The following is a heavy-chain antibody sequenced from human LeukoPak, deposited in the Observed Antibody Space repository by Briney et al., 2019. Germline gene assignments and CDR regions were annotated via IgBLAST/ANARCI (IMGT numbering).Heavy chain of an antibody. CDR3: ATPLPQNYYYGMDV. V-gene: IGHV1-24*01. J-gene: IGHJ6*02. CDR1: GYTLTELS. Sequence: ASVKVSCKVSGYTLTELSMHWVRQAPGKGLEWMGGFDPEDGETIYAQKFQGRVTMTEDTSTDTAYMELSSLRSEDTAVYYCATPLPQNYYYGMDVRGQGTTVTVSS. CDR2: FDPEDGET.